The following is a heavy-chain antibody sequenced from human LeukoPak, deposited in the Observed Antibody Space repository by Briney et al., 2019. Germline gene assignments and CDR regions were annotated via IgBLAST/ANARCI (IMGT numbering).Heavy chain of an antibody. D-gene: IGHD2-21*02. V-gene: IGHV4-34*01. Sequence: PSETLSLTCAVYGGSFSGYYWSWIRQPPGKGLEWIGEINHSGSTNYNPSLKSRVTISVDTSKNQFSLKLSSVTAADTAVYYCARARAPATAPFDYWGQGTLVTVSS. J-gene: IGHJ4*02. CDR2: INHSGST. CDR1: GGSFSGYY. CDR3: ARARAPATAPFDY.